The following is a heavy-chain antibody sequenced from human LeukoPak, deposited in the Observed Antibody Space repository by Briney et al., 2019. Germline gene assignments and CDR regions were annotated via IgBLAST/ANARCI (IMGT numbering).Heavy chain of an antibody. J-gene: IGHJ4*02. D-gene: IGHD6-19*01. CDR2: VSAIGGHT. CDR3: AKDTAVAGLYYFDY. V-gene: IGHV3-23*01. CDR1: GFTFSSYA. Sequence: GGSLRLSCAASGFTFSSYAMSWVRQAPGKGLEWVSGVSAIGGHTYYADSVKGRFTISRDDSKNTLFLQMNSLRDEDTAVYYCAKDTAVAGLYYFDYWGQGTLVTVSS.